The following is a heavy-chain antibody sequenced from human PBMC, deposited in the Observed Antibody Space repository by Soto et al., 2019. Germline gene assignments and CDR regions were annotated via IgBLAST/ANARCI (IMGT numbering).Heavy chain of an antibody. CDR3: ARDGIDLSRIIMPAPSYYYYMDV. CDR2: ISDYNGNT. V-gene: IGHV1-18*01. D-gene: IGHD1-26*01. CDR1: GYTFTSYG. J-gene: IGHJ6*03. Sequence: QVQLVQSGAEVKKPGASVKVSCKASGYTFTSYGISWVRQAPGQGLEWMGWISDYNGNTNYAQKLQGRVTMTTDTSTSTAYLDLRSLRSDDTAVYYCARDGIDLSRIIMPAPSYYYYMDVWGKGTTVTVSS.